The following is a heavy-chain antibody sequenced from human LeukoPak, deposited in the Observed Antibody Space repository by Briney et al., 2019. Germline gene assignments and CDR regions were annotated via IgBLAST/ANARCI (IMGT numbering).Heavy chain of an antibody. CDR2: INPNSGGT. V-gene: IGHV1-2*02. J-gene: IGHJ4*02. Sequence: ASVKVSCKASGYTLTGYYMHWVRQAPGQGLEWMGWINPNSGGTNYAQKFQGRVTMTRDTSISTAYMELSRLRSDDTAVYYCARERLEPAEWSYWGQGTLVTVSS. CDR3: ARERLEPAEWSY. CDR1: GYTLTGYY. D-gene: IGHD1-1*01.